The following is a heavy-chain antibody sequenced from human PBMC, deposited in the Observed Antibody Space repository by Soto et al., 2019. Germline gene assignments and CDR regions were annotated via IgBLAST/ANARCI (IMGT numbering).Heavy chain of an antibody. V-gene: IGHV4-31*03. CDR2: IYYSGST. Sequence: QVQLQESGPGLVKPSQTLSLTCTVSGGSISSGGYYWSWIRQHPGKGLEWIGYIYYSGSTYYNPSLKSRVTISVDTSKNQFSLKLSSVTAADTAEYYCARASYGSGIIHNWFDPWGQGTLVTVSS. J-gene: IGHJ5*02. D-gene: IGHD3-10*01. CDR1: GGSISSGGYY. CDR3: ARASYGSGIIHNWFDP.